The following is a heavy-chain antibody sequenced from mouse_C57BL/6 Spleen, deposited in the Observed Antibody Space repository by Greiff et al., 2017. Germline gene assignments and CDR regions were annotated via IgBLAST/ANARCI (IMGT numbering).Heavy chain of an antibody. CDR1: EYEFPSHD. CDR3: ARHSLHYDGYYGAMDY. D-gene: IGHD2-3*01. J-gene: IGHJ4*01. Sequence: DVKLVESGGGLVQPGESLKLSCESNEYEFPSHDMSWVRKTPEKRLELVAAINSDGGSTYYPDTMERRFIISRDNTEKTLYLQRSSLRSEDTALYYCARHSLHYDGYYGAMDYWGQGTSVTVSS. V-gene: IGHV5-2*01. CDR2: INSDGGST.